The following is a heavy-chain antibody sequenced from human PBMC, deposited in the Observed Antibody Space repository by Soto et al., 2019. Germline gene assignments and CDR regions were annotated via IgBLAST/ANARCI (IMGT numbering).Heavy chain of an antibody. J-gene: IGHJ3*02. V-gene: IGHV3-53*01. Sequence: GGSLSLSCAASGFTVSSNYMSWVRQAPGKGLEWVSVIYSGGSTYYADSVKGRFTISRDNAKNSLYLQMNSLRVEDTAVYYCAGMAGGAFDIWGQGTMVTVSS. CDR3: AGMAGGAFDI. CDR1: GFTVSSNY. CDR2: IYSGGST.